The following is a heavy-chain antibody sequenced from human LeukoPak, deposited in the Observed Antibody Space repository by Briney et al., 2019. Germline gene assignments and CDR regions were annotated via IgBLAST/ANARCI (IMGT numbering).Heavy chain of an antibody. V-gene: IGHV3-47*02. J-gene: IGHJ4*02. Sequence: GGSLRLSCAASGFAFSSYVLHWVRRAPGKGPEWVSAIGTGGDTYYADSVMGRFTISRDNAKKSLYLQMNSLKAEDMAVYYCARCRPCITMIVVVITHFDYWGQGTLVTVSS. D-gene: IGHD3-22*01. CDR3: ARCRPCITMIVVVITHFDY. CDR1: GFAFSSYV. CDR2: IGTGGDT.